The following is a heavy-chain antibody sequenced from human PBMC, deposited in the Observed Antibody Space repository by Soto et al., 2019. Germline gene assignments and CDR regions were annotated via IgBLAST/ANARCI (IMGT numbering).Heavy chain of an antibody. CDR3: AIWSGYRWLFDY. Sequence: SVKVSCKASGYTFTSYAISWVRRAPGQGLEWMGGIIPIFGTANYAQKFQGRVTITADESTSTAYMELSSLRSEDTAVYYCAIWSGYRWLFDYWGQGTLVTVSS. CDR1: GYTFTSYA. D-gene: IGHD3-3*01. J-gene: IGHJ4*02. CDR2: IIPIFGTA. V-gene: IGHV1-69*13.